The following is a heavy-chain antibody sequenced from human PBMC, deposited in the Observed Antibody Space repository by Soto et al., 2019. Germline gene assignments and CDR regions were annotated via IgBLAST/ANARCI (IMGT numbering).Heavy chain of an antibody. J-gene: IGHJ6*03. CDR2: IYYSGST. D-gene: IGHD2-8*01. CDR1: GGSISSYY. V-gene: IGHV4-59*01. Sequence: SETLSLTCTVSGGSISSYYWSWIRQPPGKGLEWIGYIYYSGSTNYNPSLKSRVTISVDTSKNQFSLKLSSVTVADTAVYYCARVLNRYCTNGVCSYYYYYYMDVWGKGTTVTVSS. CDR3: ARVLNRYCTNGVCSYYYYYYMDV.